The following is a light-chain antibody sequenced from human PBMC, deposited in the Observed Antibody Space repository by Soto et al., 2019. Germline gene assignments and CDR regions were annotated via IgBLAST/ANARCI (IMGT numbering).Light chain of an antibody. J-gene: IGKJ4*01. CDR1: QDIGNY. Sequence: DIQMTQSPSFLSASVRDRVTITCRASQDIGNYLAWYQQKPGKVPKLLIYAASTLQSGVPSRFSGSGSGTDFTLTISSLQPEDVATYYCQKYNSAPHTFGGGTKVEIK. CDR3: QKYNSAPHT. CDR2: AAS. V-gene: IGKV1-27*01.